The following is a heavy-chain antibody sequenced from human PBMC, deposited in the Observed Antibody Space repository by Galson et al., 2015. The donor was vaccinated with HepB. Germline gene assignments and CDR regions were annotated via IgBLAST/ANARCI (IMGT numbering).Heavy chain of an antibody. CDR3: ASWPFGGVIGPIDY. D-gene: IGHD3-16*02. Sequence: SLRLSCAASGFSFSDYYMSWIRQAPGKGLEWVSYISSSSTYTNYADSVKGRFTISRDNAKNSLYLQMNSLRVEDTAVYYCASWPFGGVIGPIDYWGQGTLVTVSS. CDR1: GFSFSDYY. J-gene: IGHJ4*02. CDR2: ISSSSTYT. V-gene: IGHV3-11*03.